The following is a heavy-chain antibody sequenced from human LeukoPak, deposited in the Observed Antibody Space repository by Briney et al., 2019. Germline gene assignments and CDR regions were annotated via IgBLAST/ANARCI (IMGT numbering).Heavy chain of an antibody. D-gene: IGHD2-15*01. J-gene: IGHJ3*02. CDR2: ISSSGSTI. CDR1: GFTFSDYY. V-gene: IGHV3-11*01. CDR3: ARGYCSGGSCSRGRAFDI. Sequence: GGSLRLSCAASGFTFSDYYMSWIRQAPGKGLEWVSYISSSGSTIYYADSVKGRFTISRDNAKNSLYLQMNSLRAEDAAVYYCARGYCSGGSCSRGRAFDIWGQGTMVTVSS.